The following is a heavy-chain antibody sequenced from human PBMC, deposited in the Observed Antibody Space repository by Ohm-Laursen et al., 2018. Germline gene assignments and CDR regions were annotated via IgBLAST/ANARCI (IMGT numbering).Heavy chain of an antibody. J-gene: IGHJ4*02. CDR2: ISGSGGST. V-gene: IGHV3-23*01. Sequence: SLRLSCAASGFSFSSYAMSWVRQAPGKGLEWVSAISGSGGSTYYADSVKGRFTISRDNSKNTLYLQMNSLRAEDTAVYYCAKDDVSSGWYEPGLDYWGQGTLVTVSS. CDR3: AKDDVSSGWYEPGLDY. D-gene: IGHD6-19*01. CDR1: GFSFSSYA.